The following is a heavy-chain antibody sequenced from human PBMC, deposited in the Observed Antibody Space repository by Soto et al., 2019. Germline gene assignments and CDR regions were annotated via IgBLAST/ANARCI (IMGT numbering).Heavy chain of an antibody. V-gene: IGHV4-34*01. CDR2: INHSGST. CDR3: ASGIAASYYYGMDV. CDR1: GGSFSGYY. D-gene: IGHD6-13*01. J-gene: IGHJ6*02. Sequence: SETLSLTCAVYGGSFSGYYWSWIRQPPGKGLEWIGEINHSGSTNYNPSLKSRVTISVDTSKNQFSLKLSSVTAADTAVYYCASGIAASYYYGMDVWGQGTTVT.